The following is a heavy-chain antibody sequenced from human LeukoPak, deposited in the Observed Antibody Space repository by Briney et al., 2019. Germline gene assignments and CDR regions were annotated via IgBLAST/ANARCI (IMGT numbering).Heavy chain of an antibody. V-gene: IGHV1-69*13. CDR2: IIPIFGTA. CDR3: ARGHDYGPINDY. J-gene: IGHJ4*02. CDR1: GGTFSSYA. Sequence: ASVKVSCKASGGTFSSYAISWVRQAPGQGLEWMGGIIPIFGTANYAQKFQGRVTITADESTSTAYMELSSLRSEDTAVYYCARGHDYGPINDYWGQGTLVTVSS. D-gene: IGHD4-17*01.